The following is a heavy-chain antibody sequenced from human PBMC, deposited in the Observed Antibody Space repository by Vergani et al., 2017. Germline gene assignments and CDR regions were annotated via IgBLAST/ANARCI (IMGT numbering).Heavy chain of an antibody. Sequence: QVQVVQSGAEVKKSGASVKVSCKTSGYTFSNYYMHWVRQAPGQWLEWMGIINPSGGHTNYAQKFQGRVTMTRETSTSTVYMELRSLRSEDTAIYYCARGDYGILTGYRYWGQGTLVTVSA. D-gene: IGHD3-9*01. J-gene: IGHJ4*02. CDR2: INPSGGHT. V-gene: IGHV1-46*03. CDR3: ARGDYGILTGYRY. CDR1: GYTFSNYY.